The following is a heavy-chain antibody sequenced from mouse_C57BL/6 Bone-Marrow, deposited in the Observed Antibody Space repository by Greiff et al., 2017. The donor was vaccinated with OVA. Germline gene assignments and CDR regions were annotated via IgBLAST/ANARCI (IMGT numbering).Heavy chain of an antibody. D-gene: IGHD2-1*01. J-gene: IGHJ4*01. Sequence: EVQVVESGGGLVKPGGSLKLSCAASGFTFSDYGMHWVRQAPEKGLEWVAYISSGSSTIYYADTVKGRFTISRDNAKNTLFLQMTSLRSEDTAMYYCARGGVTNAMDYWGQGTSVTVSS. CDR2: ISSGSSTI. CDR1: GFTFSDYG. V-gene: IGHV5-17*01. CDR3: ARGGVTNAMDY.